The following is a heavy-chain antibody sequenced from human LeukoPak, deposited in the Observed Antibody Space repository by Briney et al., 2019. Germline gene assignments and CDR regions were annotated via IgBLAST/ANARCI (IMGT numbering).Heavy chain of an antibody. Sequence: GGSLRLSCAASGFTFSSYEMNWVRQAPGKGLEWVSYISSSGSTIYYADSVKGRFTISREKSKNTLYLQMNSLRAEDTAVYYCARPLGSSAFFDIWGQGTMVTVSS. CDR1: GFTFSSYE. CDR3: ARPLGSSAFFDI. D-gene: IGHD6-13*01. CDR2: ISSSGSTI. J-gene: IGHJ3*02. V-gene: IGHV3-48*03.